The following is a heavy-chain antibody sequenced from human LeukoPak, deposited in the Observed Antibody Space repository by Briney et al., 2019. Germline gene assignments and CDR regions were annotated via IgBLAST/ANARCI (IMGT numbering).Heavy chain of an antibody. CDR3: ARDYCSGGSCYGFDP. Sequence: ASVKVSCKASGYTFTSYGISWVRQAPGQGLEWMGWISAYNGNTNYAQKLQGRVTMTTDTSTSTAYMELRSLRSDDTAVYYCARDYCSGGSCYGFDPWGQGTLVTVSS. CDR2: ISAYNGNT. V-gene: IGHV1-18*01. D-gene: IGHD2-15*01. J-gene: IGHJ5*02. CDR1: GYTFTSYG.